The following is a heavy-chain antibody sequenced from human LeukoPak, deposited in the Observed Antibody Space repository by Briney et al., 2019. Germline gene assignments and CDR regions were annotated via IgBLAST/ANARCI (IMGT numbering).Heavy chain of an antibody. Sequence: PGGSLRLSCAASGFTFSSYAITRARQAPWKGLEWVSVISGSGADASYADSVKGRFTISRDNSKNTLYLQMSSLRAEDTAIYYCAKSLHNWNSGPESWGQGTLVTVSS. D-gene: IGHD1-7*01. CDR1: GFTFSSYA. V-gene: IGHV3-23*01. J-gene: IGHJ5*02. CDR3: AKSLHNWNSGPES. CDR2: ISGSGADA.